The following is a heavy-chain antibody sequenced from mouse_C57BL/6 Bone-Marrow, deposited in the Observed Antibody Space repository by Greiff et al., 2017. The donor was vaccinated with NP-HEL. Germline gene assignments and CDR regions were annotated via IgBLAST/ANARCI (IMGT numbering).Heavy chain of an antibody. CDR3: AREDGNYGGGY. Sequence: QVQLKQPGAELVKPGASVKLSCKASGYTFTSYWMHWVKQRPGQGLEWIGMIHPNSGSTNYNEKFKSKATLTVDKSSSTAYMQLSSLTSEDSAVYYCAREDGNYGGGYWGQGTTLTVSA. V-gene: IGHV1-64*01. CDR1: GYTFTSYW. D-gene: IGHD2-1*01. CDR2: IHPNSGST. J-gene: IGHJ2*01.